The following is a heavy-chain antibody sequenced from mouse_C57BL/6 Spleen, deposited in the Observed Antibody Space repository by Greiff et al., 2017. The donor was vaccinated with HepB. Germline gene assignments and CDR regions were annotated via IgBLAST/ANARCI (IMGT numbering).Heavy chain of an antibody. D-gene: IGHD3-2*02. J-gene: IGHJ2*01. CDR1: GYTFTDYY. V-gene: IGHV1-26*01. Sequence: EVQLQQSGPELVKPGASVKISCKASGYTFTDYYMNWVKQSHGKSLEWIGDINPNNGGTSYNQKFKGKATLTVDKSSSTAYMELRSLTSEDSAVYYCARRGYEDFDYWGQGTTLTVSS. CDR2: INPNNGGT. CDR3: ARRGYEDFDY.